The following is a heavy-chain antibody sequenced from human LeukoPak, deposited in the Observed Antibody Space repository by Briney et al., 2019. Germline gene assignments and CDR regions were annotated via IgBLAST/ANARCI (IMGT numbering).Heavy chain of an antibody. CDR1: GGSISSGSYY. Sequence: SQTLSLTCTVSGGSISSGSYYWSWIRQPAGKGLEWIGRIYTSGSTNYNPSLKSRVTISVDTSRNQFSLKLSSVTAADTAVYYCARRVSAFLYGMDVWGQGTTVTVSS. J-gene: IGHJ6*02. CDR3: ARRVSAFLYGMDV. V-gene: IGHV4-61*02. D-gene: IGHD2-21*01. CDR2: IYTSGST.